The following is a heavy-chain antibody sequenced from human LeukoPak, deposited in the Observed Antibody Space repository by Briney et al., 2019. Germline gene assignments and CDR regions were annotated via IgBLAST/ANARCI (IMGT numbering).Heavy chain of an antibody. CDR3: ARERASAGPHFEH. D-gene: IGHD6-13*01. J-gene: IGHJ4*02. V-gene: IGHV4-59*01. CDR2: NYNRGTT. Sequence: ETLSLTCSVSGGSISTYYWSWIRQPPGKGLEWIGYNYNRGTTNYNPSLKGRVTISVDRSKNQFSLSLTSVTAADTAVYYCARERASAGPHFEHWGRGILVTVSS. CDR1: GGSISTYY.